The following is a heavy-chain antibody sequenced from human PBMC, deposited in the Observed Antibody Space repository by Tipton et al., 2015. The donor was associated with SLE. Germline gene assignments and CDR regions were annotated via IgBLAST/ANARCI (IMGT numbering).Heavy chain of an antibody. D-gene: IGHD2-15*01. Sequence: TLSLTCTVSDGSVSSHYWSWIRQPPGKRLDWIGFISYSGSADYGPSLKSRVSISIDTSKNQFSLKLTSVTAADTAVYYCARAIDCSRGNCFSSLDSWGQRTLVAVSA. CDR2: ISYSGSA. J-gene: IGHJ4*02. CDR3: ARAIDCSRGNCFSSLDS. V-gene: IGHV4-59*02. CDR1: DGSVSSHY.